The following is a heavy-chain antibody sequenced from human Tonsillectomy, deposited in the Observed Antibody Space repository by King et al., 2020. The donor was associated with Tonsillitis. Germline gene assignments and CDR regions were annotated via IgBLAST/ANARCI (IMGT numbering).Heavy chain of an antibody. CDR1: GFTFSSCS. CDR3: ARDLTIGNYFCYD. Sequence: VQLVESGGGLVQPGGSLRLACAASGFTFSSCSMSWVRQAPGKGLELVSYISSSSTTIYYADSVKGRFTISRDNAKNSLYLQMNGLRDEDTAVYYCARDLTIGNYFCYDCGQGTLVTVSS. D-gene: IGHD2/OR15-2a*01. CDR2: ISSSSTTI. J-gene: IGHJ4*02. V-gene: IGHV3-48*02.